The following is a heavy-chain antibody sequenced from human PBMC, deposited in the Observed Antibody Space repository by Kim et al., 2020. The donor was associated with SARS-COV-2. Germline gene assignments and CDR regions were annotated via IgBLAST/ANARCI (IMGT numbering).Heavy chain of an antibody. CDR2: ISYDGSNK. D-gene: IGHD6-13*01. CDR1: GFTFSSYA. J-gene: IGHJ3*02. CDR3: ARDRGQQLVLSFDAFDI. Sequence: GGSLRLSCAASGFTFSSYAMHWVRQAPGKGLEWGAVISYDGSNKYYVDSVKGRFTISRDNSKNTLYLQMNSLRAEDTAVYYCARDRGQQLVLSFDAFDIWGQGTMVTVSS. V-gene: IGHV3-30*04.